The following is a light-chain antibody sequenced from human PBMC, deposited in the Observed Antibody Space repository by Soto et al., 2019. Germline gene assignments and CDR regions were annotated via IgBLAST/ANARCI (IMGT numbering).Light chain of an antibody. J-gene: IGKJ4*01. CDR3: LQHNSYPST. V-gene: IGKV1-17*01. Sequence: DIQMTQSPSSLSASVGDRVTITCRASQGIGSALGWYQQKPRKAPKRLIYAASSLQSGVPSRFSGSGSGTEFTLTISSLQPEDFATYYCLQHNSYPSTFGGGTKVEIK. CDR1: QGIGSA. CDR2: AAS.